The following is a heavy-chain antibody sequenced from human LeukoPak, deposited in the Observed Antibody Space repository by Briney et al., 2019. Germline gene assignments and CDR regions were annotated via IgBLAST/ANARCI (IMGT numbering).Heavy chain of an antibody. V-gene: IGHV4-59*01. J-gene: IGHJ5*02. D-gene: IGHD2-15*01. CDR1: GGSISSYY. CDR2: IYYSGST. CDR3: ARDQRTNCSGGSCYSVWFDP. Sequence: SSETLSLTCTVSGGSISSYYWSWIRQPPGKGLEWIGYIYYSGSTNYNPSLKSRVTISVDTSKNQFSLKLSSVTAADTAVYYCARDQRTNCSGGSCYSVWFDPWGQGTLVTVSS.